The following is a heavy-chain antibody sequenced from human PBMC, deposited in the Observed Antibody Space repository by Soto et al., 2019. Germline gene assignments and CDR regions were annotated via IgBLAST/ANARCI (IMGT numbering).Heavy chain of an antibody. CDR2: IYTSGST. V-gene: IGHV4-4*07. D-gene: IGHD3-10*01. CDR3: ARATHCGSGSYYILFDY. J-gene: IGHJ4*02. CDR1: GGSISSYY. Sequence: SETLSLTCTVSGGSISSYYWSWIRQPAGKGLEWIGRIYTSGSTNYNPSLKSRVTMSVDTSKNQFSLKLSSVTAADTAVYYCARATHCGSGSYYILFDYWGQGTLVTVSS.